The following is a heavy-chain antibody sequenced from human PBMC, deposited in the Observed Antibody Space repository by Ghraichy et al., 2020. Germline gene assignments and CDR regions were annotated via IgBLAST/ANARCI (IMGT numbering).Heavy chain of an antibody. CDR2: INHSGST. Sequence: SQTLSLTCAVYGGSFSGYYWSWIRQPPGKGLEWIGEINHSGSTNYNPSLKSRVTISVDTSKNQFSLKLSSVTAADTAVYYCARVGYDFWSGYYKGVMAVWGKGTTVTVSS. D-gene: IGHD3-3*01. J-gene: IGHJ6*03. CDR1: GGSFSGYY. V-gene: IGHV4-34*01. CDR3: ARVGYDFWSGYYKGVMAV.